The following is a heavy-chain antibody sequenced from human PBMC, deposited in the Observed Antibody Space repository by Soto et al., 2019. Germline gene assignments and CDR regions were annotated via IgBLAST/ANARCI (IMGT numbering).Heavy chain of an antibody. Sequence: SETLSLTCTVSGGSIISGGYCWSWISKHPGKGLEWIGYIYYSGSTYYNPSLKSRVTISVDTSKNQFSLKLSSVTAADTAVYYCARDRHYYDSSGYYHKNWFDPWGQGTLVTVSS. D-gene: IGHD3-22*01. CDR1: GGSIISGGYC. V-gene: IGHV4-31*03. CDR3: ARDRHYYDSSGYYHKNWFDP. J-gene: IGHJ5*02. CDR2: IYYSGST.